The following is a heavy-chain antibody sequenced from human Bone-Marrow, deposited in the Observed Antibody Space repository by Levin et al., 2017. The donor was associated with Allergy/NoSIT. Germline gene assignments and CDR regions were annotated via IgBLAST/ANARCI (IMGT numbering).Heavy chain of an antibody. Sequence: SETLSLTCTVSGDSIGDYFWSWIRQPPGKGLEWIGYVFYSGLTNYSPSLRSRVTISVDTSKNQFSLNLKSVTAADTGVYYCARSLSSHRGGSWFDPWSQGTLVTVSS. CDR1: GDSIGDYF. CDR2: VFYSGLT. D-gene: IGHD6-6*01. V-gene: IGHV4-59*03. J-gene: IGHJ5*02. CDR3: ARSLSSHRGGSWFDP.